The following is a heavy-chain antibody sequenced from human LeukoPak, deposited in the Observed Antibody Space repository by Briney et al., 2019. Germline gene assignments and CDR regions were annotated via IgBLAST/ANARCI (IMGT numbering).Heavy chain of an antibody. V-gene: IGHV3-30*04. J-gene: IGHJ4*02. CDR1: GFTFSNYA. D-gene: IGHD2-15*01. CDR3: AKEGEYCSGGSCYLGY. Sequence: GGSLRLSCAASGFTFSNYAMHWVRQAPGKGLEWVAVISYDGSNKYYADSVKGRFTISRDNSKNTLYLQMNSLRAEDTAVYYCAKEGEYCSGGSCYLGYWGQGTLVTVSS. CDR2: ISYDGSNK.